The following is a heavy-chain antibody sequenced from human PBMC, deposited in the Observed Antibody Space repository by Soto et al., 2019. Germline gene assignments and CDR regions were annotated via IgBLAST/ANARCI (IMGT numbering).Heavy chain of an antibody. CDR1: GFTLSDYW. J-gene: IGHJ4*01. CDR2: ISVDGGDT. Sequence: PGGSLRLSCAASGFTLSDYWMHWVRQVPGKGPLWVSRISVDGGDTTYADSVKGRFTISRDNAKNTLYLQMDTLRADDTAFYYCVRAPEQRPIDYWCHGSLVTVSS. D-gene: IGHD6-19*01. CDR3: VRAPEQRPIDY. V-gene: IGHV3-74*01.